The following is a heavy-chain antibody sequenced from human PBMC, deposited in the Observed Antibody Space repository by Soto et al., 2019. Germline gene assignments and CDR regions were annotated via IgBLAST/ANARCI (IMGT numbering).Heavy chain of an antibody. CDR3: KKGFSSSWSVHVS. Sequence: GWSLRLSCAASGFTFSDFAMTWVRQAPGKGLEWVSSISDSGSHTHYADSVKGRFTLSRDNSKNTLYLQMNSLRAEDTALYYCKKGFSSSWSVHVSWGRGTMVTVSA. CDR1: GFTFSDFA. CDR2: ISDSGSHT. J-gene: IGHJ5*02. V-gene: IGHV3-23*01. D-gene: IGHD6-13*01.